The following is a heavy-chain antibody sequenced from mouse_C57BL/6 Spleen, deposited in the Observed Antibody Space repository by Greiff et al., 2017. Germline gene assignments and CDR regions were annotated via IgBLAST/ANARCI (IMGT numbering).Heavy chain of an antibody. CDR3: ARSGATGAMDY. D-gene: IGHD1-1*01. Sequence: LQESGAELVKPGASVKISCKASGYAFSSYWMNWVKQRPGKGLEWIGQIYPGDGDTNYNGKFKGKATLTADKSSSTAYMQLSSLTSEDSAVYFCARSGATGAMDYWGQGTSVTVSS. CDR1: GYAFSSYW. CDR2: IYPGDGDT. V-gene: IGHV1-80*01. J-gene: IGHJ4*01.